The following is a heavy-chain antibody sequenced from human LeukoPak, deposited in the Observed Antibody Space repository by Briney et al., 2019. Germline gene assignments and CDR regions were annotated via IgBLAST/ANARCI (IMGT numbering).Heavy chain of an antibody. J-gene: IGHJ4*02. CDR3: ASSSWYVSADY. Sequence: PSETLSLTCAVYGGSFSGYYWSWIRQPPGKGLEWIGEINHSGSTNHNPSLKSRVTISVDTSKNQFSLKLSSVTAADTAVYYCASSSWYVSADYWGQGTLVTVSS. V-gene: IGHV4-34*01. CDR2: INHSGST. CDR1: GGSFSGYY. D-gene: IGHD6-13*01.